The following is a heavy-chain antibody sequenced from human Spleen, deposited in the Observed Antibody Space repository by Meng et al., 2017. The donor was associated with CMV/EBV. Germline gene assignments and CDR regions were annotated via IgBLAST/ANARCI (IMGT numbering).Heavy chain of an antibody. Sequence: GGSLRLSCAGSGFTFDDYAMHWVRQAPGKGLEWVSGIGWNSVTKLYAASVRSRFFISRDNVRNSLYLQMNSLRPEDTAFYYCVKDMFGDFSGSGSPGVDFWGQGTLVTVSS. CDR1: GFTFDDYA. J-gene: IGHJ4*02. CDR3: VKDMFGDFSGSGSPGVDF. D-gene: IGHD3-10*01. CDR2: IGWNSVTK. V-gene: IGHV3-9*01.